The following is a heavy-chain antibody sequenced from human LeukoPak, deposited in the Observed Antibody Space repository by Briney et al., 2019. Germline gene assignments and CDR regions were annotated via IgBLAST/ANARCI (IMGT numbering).Heavy chain of an antibody. J-gene: IGHJ4*02. CDR2: ISGSGGTT. CDR3: SKTVRGALSSAYDY. Sequence: GGSLRLSCAPPIFTLSSSMISWGRQAPGKGLEWVSGISGSGGTTYYADSVKGRFTISRDNCNNTLYLLMNSMRSDETAVYDCSKTVRGALSSAYDYWGQGTLVTVSS. D-gene: IGHD1-26*01. V-gene: IGHV3-23*01. CDR1: IFTLSSSM.